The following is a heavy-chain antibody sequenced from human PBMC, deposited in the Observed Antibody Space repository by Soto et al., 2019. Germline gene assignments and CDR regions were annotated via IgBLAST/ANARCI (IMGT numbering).Heavy chain of an antibody. D-gene: IGHD6-19*01. V-gene: IGHV3-15*07. CDR1: DFTFSNAW. CDR2: IKRKTDGWTT. CDR3: TTEGDSSGWGWWAY. Sequence: GGSLRLSCAASDFTFSNAWMNWVRQAPGKGLEWVGRIKRKTDGWTTDYAAPVKGRFTISRDDSKNTLYLQMNSLKTEDTAVYYCTTEGDSSGWGWWAYWGHGTLVTVSS. J-gene: IGHJ4*01.